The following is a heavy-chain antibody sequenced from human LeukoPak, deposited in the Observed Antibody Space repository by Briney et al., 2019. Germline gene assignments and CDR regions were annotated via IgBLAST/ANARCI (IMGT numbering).Heavy chain of an antibody. D-gene: IGHD1-7*01. CDR1: GYTFTRHA. CDR2: INTNTGNP. J-gene: IGHJ4*02. Sequence: GASVKVSCKASGYTFTRHAINWVRQAPGQGLEWMGWINTNTGNPTYAQAFTGRFVFPLDTSVSTAHLQISSLKPDDTAIYYCARCPPGFELRKVYPTGYWGQGTLVTFSS. CDR3: ARCPPGFELRKVYPTGY. V-gene: IGHV7-4-1*02.